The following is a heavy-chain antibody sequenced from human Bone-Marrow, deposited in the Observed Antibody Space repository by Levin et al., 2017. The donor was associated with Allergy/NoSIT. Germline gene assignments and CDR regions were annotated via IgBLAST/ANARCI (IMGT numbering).Heavy chain of an antibody. CDR1: GGSISSYY. J-gene: IGHJ6*03. CDR3: ARDSRYCSSTSCYYYYYMDV. D-gene: IGHD2-2*01. V-gene: IGHV4-59*01. Sequence: SCTVSGGSISSYYWSWIRQPPGKGLEWIGYIYYSGSTNYNPSLKSRVTISVDTSKNQFSLKLSSVTAADTAVYYCARDSRYCSSTSCYYYYYMDVWGKGTTVTVSS. CDR2: IYYSGST.